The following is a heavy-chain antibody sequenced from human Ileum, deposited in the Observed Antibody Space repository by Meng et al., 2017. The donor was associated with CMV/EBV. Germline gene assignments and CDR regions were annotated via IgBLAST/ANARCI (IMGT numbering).Heavy chain of an antibody. V-gene: IGHV3-74*01. CDR2: MHSDGGTT. Sequence: SCEVSGFSLSDYWMHWVRQAPGKGLVWVSFMHSDGGTTTYADSVKDRFTISRDSAKNMLYVQMNSLRVDDTAVYYCARGGPKGTLDYWGQGALVTVSS. CDR3: ARGGPKGTLDY. J-gene: IGHJ4*02. D-gene: IGHD1-1*01. CDR1: GFSLSDYW.